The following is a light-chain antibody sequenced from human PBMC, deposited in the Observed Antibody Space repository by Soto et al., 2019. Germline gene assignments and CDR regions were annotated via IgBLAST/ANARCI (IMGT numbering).Light chain of an antibody. Sequence: ILLKKSPATLSVSPGETAAHSCMASQSVRSNLAWYQQKYGQTPRLLIYDASTWASGIPARFSGSGSGTEFTLTISRLQSEDFAVYYCHQYHAWHSFGGGTKVDIK. V-gene: IGKV3-15*01. CDR2: DAS. CDR3: HQYHAWHS. J-gene: IGKJ4*01. CDR1: QSVRSN.